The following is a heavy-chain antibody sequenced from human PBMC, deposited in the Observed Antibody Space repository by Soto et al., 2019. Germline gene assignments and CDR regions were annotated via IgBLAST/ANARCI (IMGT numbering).Heavy chain of an antibody. CDR3: TRGGDAYKNGH. CDR1: GCSISSYY. J-gene: IGHJ4*02. V-gene: IGHV4-59*01. Sequence: SEILSLTCTVSGCSISSYYWSWIRQPPGKGLEWIGFIHYSGSTNYNPSLKSRVTMSVDTSKNQFSLKLTSVNAADTAVYYCTRGGDAYKNGHWGQGTLVTVSS. D-gene: IGHD2-21*01. CDR2: IHYSGST.